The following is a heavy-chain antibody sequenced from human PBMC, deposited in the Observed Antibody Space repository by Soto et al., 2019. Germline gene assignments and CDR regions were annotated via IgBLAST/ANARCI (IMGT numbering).Heavy chain of an antibody. CDR3: ARGGNWFDP. Sequence: EVQLVESGGGLVQPGGSLRLSCAASEFSFSDYWIAWVRQAPGKGLEWVANLDQGGGGKHYVDSVKGRFTISRDNAKNSLYLQMNSLRAEDTAGYYCARGGNWFDPWGQGTLLTVSS. CDR2: LDQGGGGK. CDR1: EFSFSDYW. D-gene: IGHD3-10*01. V-gene: IGHV3-7*05. J-gene: IGHJ5*02.